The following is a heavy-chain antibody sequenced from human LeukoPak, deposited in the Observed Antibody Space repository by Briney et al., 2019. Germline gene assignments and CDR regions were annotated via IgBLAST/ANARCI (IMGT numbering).Heavy chain of an antibody. V-gene: IGHV4-30-4*07. CDR2: IYYSGST. J-gene: IGHJ4*02. Sequence: SQTLSLTCAVSGGSISSGGYSWSWIRQPPGKGLEWIGYIYYSGSTYYNPSLKSRVTISVDTPKNQFSLKLSSVTAADTAVYYCARSPHGSGSYYNPDSDYWGQGTLVTVSS. D-gene: IGHD3-10*01. CDR1: GGSISSGGYS. CDR3: ARSPHGSGSYYNPDSDY.